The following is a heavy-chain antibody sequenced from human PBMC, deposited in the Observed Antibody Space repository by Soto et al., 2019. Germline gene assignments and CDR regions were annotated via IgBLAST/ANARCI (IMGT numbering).Heavy chain of an antibody. D-gene: IGHD1-7*01. V-gene: IGHV3-11*06. J-gene: IGHJ5*02. CDR1: GFTFSDYY. CDR3: ARDSAKELRRLDP. CDR2: ISSSSSYT. Sequence: GGSLRLSCAASGFTFSDYYMSWIRQAPGKGLEWVSYISSSSSYTNYADSVKGRFIISRDNAKDSLYLQMNSLRAEDTAVYYCARDSAKELRRLDPWGQGTLVTVSS.